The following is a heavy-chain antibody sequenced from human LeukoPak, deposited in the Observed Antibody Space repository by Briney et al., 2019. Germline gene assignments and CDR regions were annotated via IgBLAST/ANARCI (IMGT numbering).Heavy chain of an antibody. V-gene: IGHV1-18*01. J-gene: IGHJ6*03. D-gene: IGHD3-3*02. CDR2: ISAYNGNT. CDR1: GYTFTNYG. CDR3: AGHFWSGYLPFYYYYYYMDV. Sequence: ASVKVSCKASGYTFTNYGFSWVGQAPGQGLEWMGWISAYNGNTNYAQKFQGRVTITTDESTSTAYMELSSLRSEDTAVYYCAGHFWSGYLPFYYYYYYMDVWGKGTTVTVSS.